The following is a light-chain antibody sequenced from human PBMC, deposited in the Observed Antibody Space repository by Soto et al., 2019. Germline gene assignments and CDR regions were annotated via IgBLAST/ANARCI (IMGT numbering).Light chain of an antibody. CDR2: KAS. Sequence: DIQMTQSPSTLSASVGDRVTITCRASQSISSWLAWYQHKPAKAPKLLIHKASSLESGVPSRFSSSGSGTEFTLTISSLQPDDFATYYCQQYYSYWTFGQGTKVEI. J-gene: IGKJ1*01. CDR3: QQYYSYWT. CDR1: QSISSW. V-gene: IGKV1-5*03.